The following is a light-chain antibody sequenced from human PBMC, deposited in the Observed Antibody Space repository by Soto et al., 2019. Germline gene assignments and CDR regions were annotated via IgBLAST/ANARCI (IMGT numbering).Light chain of an antibody. V-gene: IGKV4-1*01. CDR3: NQYYTLPLT. J-gene: IGKJ4*01. CDR2: WAS. Sequence: ILMTQSPDSMAVSLGERTTLNCRPSQSVLHRSKRKNYLAWYQQKAGQPHKLLISWASTRESGVHDRFSGSGSGTDFTLTISSLQAEDVAVYYCNQYYTLPLTFGGGTKVDIK. CDR1: QSVLHRSKRKNY.